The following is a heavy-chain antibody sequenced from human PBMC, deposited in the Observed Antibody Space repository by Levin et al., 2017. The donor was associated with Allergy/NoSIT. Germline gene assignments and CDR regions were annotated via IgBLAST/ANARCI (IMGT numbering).Heavy chain of an antibody. CDR2: IIPILGIA. Sequence: SVKVSCKASGGTFSSYAISWVRQAPGQGLEWMGRIIPILGIANYAQKFQGRVTITADKSTSTAYMELSSLRSEDTAVYYCAREGYSGQRPRNWFDPWGQGTLVTVSS. V-gene: IGHV1-69*04. J-gene: IGHJ5*02. CDR3: AREGYSGQRPRNWFDP. CDR1: GGTFSSYA. D-gene: IGHD5-12*01.